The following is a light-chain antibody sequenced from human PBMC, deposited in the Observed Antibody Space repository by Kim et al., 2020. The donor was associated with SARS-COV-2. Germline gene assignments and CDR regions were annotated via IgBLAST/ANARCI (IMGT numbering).Light chain of an antibody. CDR3: QQYSSSFRT. Sequence: EIVLTQSPGTLSLSPGQRATLSCRASQSVSSNFLAWYQQRPGQAPRLLIYDASNRASGIPDRFSGSGYGTDFTLTISRLEPEDFAVYYCQQYSSSFRTFGQGTKVDIK. J-gene: IGKJ1*01. CDR2: DAS. CDR1: QSVSSNF. V-gene: IGKV3-20*01.